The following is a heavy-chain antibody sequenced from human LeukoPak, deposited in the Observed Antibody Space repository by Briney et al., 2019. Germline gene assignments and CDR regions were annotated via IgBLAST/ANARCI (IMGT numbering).Heavy chain of an antibody. CDR1: GFIFKDFP. V-gene: IGHV3-23*01. Sequence: GGSLRLSCAVSGFIFKDFPMTWVRQAPGKGLEWLSGISAGGDLTFHADSLKGRFTISRDNYKNTLYLQMDSLRAEDTAVYYCARESGHSYGRGYFDYWGQGTLVTVSS. CDR2: ISAGGDLT. J-gene: IGHJ4*02. D-gene: IGHD5-18*01. CDR3: ARESGHSYGRGYFDY.